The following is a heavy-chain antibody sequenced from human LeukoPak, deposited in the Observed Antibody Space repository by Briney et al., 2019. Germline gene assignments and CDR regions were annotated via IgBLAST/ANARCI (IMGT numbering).Heavy chain of an antibody. CDR3: VRDFNSVTTAYLHH. J-gene: IGHJ1*01. Sequence: GGSLRLSCAASGFTFSSYSMNWVRQAPGKGLEWVSSISRSSRHIYYADSVKGRFTISRDDAKNSVYLQMNSLRAEGPAVYYCVRDFNSVTTAYLHHWGQGTMATVSS. V-gene: IGHV3-21*01. D-gene: IGHD4-17*01. CDR1: GFTFSSYS. CDR2: ISRSSRHI.